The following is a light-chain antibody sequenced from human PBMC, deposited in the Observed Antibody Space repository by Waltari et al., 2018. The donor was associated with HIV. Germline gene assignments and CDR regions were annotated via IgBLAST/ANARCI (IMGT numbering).Light chain of an antibody. CDR3: AAWDENLNGL. CDR2: SNN. CDR1: SSNIGTNT. V-gene: IGLV1-44*01. J-gene: IGLJ3*02. Sequence: QSVLTQPPSASGTPGQRVTISCSGSSSNIGTNTVHWYQHRPGSAPKLLIYSNNQRPSGVPDRVSASKSGTAASLAISGLRSEDEAEYYCAAWDENLNGLFGGGTKLTVL.